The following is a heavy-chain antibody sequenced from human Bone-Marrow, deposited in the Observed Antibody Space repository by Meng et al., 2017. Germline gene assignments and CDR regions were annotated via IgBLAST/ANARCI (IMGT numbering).Heavy chain of an antibody. Sequence: GESLKISCAASGFTFSSHAMHWVRQAPGKGLEWVAVISYDGSNKYYADSVKGRFTISRDNSKNTLYLQMNSLRAEDTAVYYCARNSNDGFGELYWYFDYWGQGTLVTVSS. J-gene: IGHJ4*02. V-gene: IGHV3-30*01. CDR3: ARNSNDGFGELYWYFDY. D-gene: IGHD3-10*01. CDR1: GFTFSSHA. CDR2: ISYDGSNK.